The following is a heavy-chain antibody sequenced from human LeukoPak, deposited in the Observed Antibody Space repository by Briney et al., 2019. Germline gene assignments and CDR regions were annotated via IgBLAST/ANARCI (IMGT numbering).Heavy chain of an antibody. Sequence: SSETLSLTCAVYGGSFSGYYWSWIRQPPGKGLEWIGEINHSGGTNYNPSLKSRVTISVDTSKNQFSLKLSSVTAADTAVYYCARDQSVVTPRGGDYWGQGTLVTVSS. V-gene: IGHV4-34*01. D-gene: IGHD4-23*01. CDR3: ARDQSVVTPRGGDY. CDR2: INHSGGT. J-gene: IGHJ4*02. CDR1: GGSFSGYY.